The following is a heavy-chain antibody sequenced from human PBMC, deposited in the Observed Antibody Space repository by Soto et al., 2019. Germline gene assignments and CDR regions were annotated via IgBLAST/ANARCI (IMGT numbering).Heavy chain of an antibody. D-gene: IGHD2-15*01. CDR1: GGSFSGYY. Sequence: QVQLQQWGAGLLKPSETLSLTCAVYGGSFSGYYWSWIRQPPGKGLEWIGEINHSGSTNYNPSLKSRVTISVDTSKNQFSLKLSSVTAADTAVYYCARVNPYCSGGSCYSGRDWFDPWGQGTLVTVSS. J-gene: IGHJ5*02. CDR3: ARVNPYCSGGSCYSGRDWFDP. CDR2: INHSGST. V-gene: IGHV4-34*01.